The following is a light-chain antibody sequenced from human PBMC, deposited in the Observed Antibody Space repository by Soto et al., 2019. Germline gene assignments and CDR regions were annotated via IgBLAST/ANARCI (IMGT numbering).Light chain of an antibody. CDR1: SSNIGDNS. CDR2: DNN. V-gene: IGLV1-51*01. Sequence: QSVLTQPPSVSAAPGQRVTISCSGSSSNIGDNSVSWYQQLPGTTPKLVIYDNNKRLSGIPDRISASKSGTSASLVITGLQTGDEADYYCEAWDAGLSSVVFGGGTKLT. CDR3: EAWDAGLSSVV. J-gene: IGLJ2*01.